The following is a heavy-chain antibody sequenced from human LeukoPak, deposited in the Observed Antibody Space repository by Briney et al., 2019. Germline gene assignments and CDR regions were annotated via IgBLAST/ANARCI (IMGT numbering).Heavy chain of an antibody. CDR1: GFTFSNYW. D-gene: IGHD3-9*01. Sequence: GGSLRLSCAASGFTFSNYWMSWVRQAPGKGLEWVANIKEDGSEKYYADSVKGRFTISRDNSKNMLYLQMNSLRAEDTAVYYCAKDPRRYFDWLFGAFDIWGQGTMVTVSS. CDR3: AKDPRRYFDWLFGAFDI. J-gene: IGHJ3*02. V-gene: IGHV3-7*01. CDR2: IKEDGSEK.